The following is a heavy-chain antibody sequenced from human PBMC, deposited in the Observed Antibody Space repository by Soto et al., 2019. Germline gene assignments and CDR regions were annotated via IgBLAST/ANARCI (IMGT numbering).Heavy chain of an antibody. Sequence: QVQLQESGPGLVKPSQTLSLTCTVSGGSISSGDYYWSWIRQPPGKGLEWIGYLYYSGSTYYNPSLNSRVTIPVDTSKNQFSLKLSSVTAADTAVYYCARVNDQYVNWFDPWGQGTLVTVSS. CDR2: LYYSGST. CDR3: ARVNDQYVNWFDP. J-gene: IGHJ5*02. CDR1: GGSISSGDYY. V-gene: IGHV4-30-4*01. D-gene: IGHD1-1*01.